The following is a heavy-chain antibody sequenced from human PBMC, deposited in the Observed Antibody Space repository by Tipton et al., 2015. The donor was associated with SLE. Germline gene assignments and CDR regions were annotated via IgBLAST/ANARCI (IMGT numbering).Heavy chain of an antibody. V-gene: IGHV4-34*01. Sequence: TLSLTCAVYGGSFSGYYWSWIRQPPGKGLEWIGEINHSGSTNYNPSLKSRVTISSDTPKNQFSLKLSSVTAADTAVYYCARDRGQFDAFDIWGQGTMVTVSS. D-gene: IGHD3-16*01. CDR1: GGSFSGYY. CDR2: INHSGST. J-gene: IGHJ3*02. CDR3: ARDRGQFDAFDI.